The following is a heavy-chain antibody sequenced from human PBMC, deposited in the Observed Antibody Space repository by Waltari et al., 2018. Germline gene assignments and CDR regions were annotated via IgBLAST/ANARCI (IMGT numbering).Heavy chain of an antibody. J-gene: IGHJ2*01. Sequence: EVQLVESGGGLVQPGGSLRLSCAASGFTFSSYAMSWVRQAPGMGLEWVSSIRGSDGRTNYADSAKGRFTISRDNVKNTLFLQMNSLRADDAAVYYCAKDLGGFSGSHWYFDLWGRGTLVTVSS. CDR3: AKDLGGFSGSHWYFDL. D-gene: IGHD5-12*01. CDR1: GFTFSSYA. CDR2: IRGSDGRT. V-gene: IGHV3-23*04.